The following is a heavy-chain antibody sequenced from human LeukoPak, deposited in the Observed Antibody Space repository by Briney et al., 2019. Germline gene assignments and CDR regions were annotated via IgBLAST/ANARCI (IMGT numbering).Heavy chain of an antibody. CDR1: GFTVSSNY. Sequence: GGSLRLSCAASGFTVSSNYMSWVRQAPGKGLEWVSVIYSGGSTYYADSVKGRFTISRDNSKNTLYLQLNSLRAGDTAVYYCARGAVAGYWYLDLWGRGTLVTVSS. CDR3: ARGAVAGYWYLDL. CDR2: IYSGGST. J-gene: IGHJ2*01. V-gene: IGHV3-66*01. D-gene: IGHD4-23*01.